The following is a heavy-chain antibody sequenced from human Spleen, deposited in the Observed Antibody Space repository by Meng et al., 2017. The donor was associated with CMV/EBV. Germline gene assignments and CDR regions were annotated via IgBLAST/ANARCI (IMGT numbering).Heavy chain of an antibody. J-gene: IGHJ5*02. Sequence: FTFSSYATHWVRQAPGKGLEWVAVISYDGSNKYYADSVKGRFTISRDNAKNSLYLQINSLTAEDTAVYYCAREAGGGHSSSDWFDPWGQGTLVTVSS. CDR1: FTFSSYA. CDR2: ISYDGSNK. CDR3: AREAGGGHSSSDWFDP. V-gene: IGHV3-30*04. D-gene: IGHD2-21*01.